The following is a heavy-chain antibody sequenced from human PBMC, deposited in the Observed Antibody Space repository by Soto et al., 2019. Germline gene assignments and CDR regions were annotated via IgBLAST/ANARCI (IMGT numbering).Heavy chain of an antibody. V-gene: IGHV3-48*03. D-gene: IGHD3-9*01. Sequence: LRLSCVASGFTLSSYEMNWVRLAPGKGMEWVAYISYACTIIYYADSVKGRFTISRGPARSPLNLQINRLRDEHTAVYYCARESPPYDILPGYYDYWGQGTLVTVSS. J-gene: IGHJ4*02. CDR2: ISYACTII. CDR3: ARESPPYDILPGYYDY. CDR1: GFTLSSYE.